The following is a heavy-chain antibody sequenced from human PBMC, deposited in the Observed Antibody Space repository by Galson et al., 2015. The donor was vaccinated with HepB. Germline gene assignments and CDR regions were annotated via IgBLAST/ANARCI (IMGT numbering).Heavy chain of an antibody. Sequence: SVKVSCKASGYTFTGYYIHWVRQAPGQGLEWMGWINPDSGGTTYAQKFQGGVTMSRDTSITTAYMELSGLTSDDTAVYYCARVIGDFHAFDIWGQGTMVTVSA. V-gene: IGHV1-2*02. CDR3: ARVIGDFHAFDI. CDR1: GYTFTGYY. D-gene: IGHD3-22*01. CDR2: INPDSGGT. J-gene: IGHJ3*02.